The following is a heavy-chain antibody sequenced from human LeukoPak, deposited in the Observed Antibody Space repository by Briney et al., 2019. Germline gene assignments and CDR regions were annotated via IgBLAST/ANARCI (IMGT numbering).Heavy chain of an antibody. Sequence: ASVKVSCKASGGTFSSYVISWVRQAPGQGLEWMGGIIPIFGTPNYAQKFQGRVTMTRDTSTSTVYMELSSLRSEDTAVYYCARGRNYYDSSRYYYEGDAFDIWGQGTMVTVSS. CDR3: ARGRNYYDSSRYYYEGDAFDI. J-gene: IGHJ3*02. CDR1: GGTFSSYV. CDR2: IIPIFGTP. D-gene: IGHD3-22*01. V-gene: IGHV1-69*05.